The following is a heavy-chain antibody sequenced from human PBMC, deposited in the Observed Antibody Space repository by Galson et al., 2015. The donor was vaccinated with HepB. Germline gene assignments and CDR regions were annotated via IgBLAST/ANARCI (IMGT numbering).Heavy chain of an antibody. V-gene: IGHV3-30*04. CDR3: ARDQVGELWAFTLSLDY. CDR2: ISYDGSNK. D-gene: IGHD3-10*01. CDR1: GFTFSSYA. Sequence: SLRLSCAASGFTFSSYAMHWVRQAPGKGLEWVAVISYDGSNKYYADSVKGRFTISRDNSKNTLYLQMNSLRAEDTAVYYCARDQVGELWAFTLSLDYWGQGTLVTVSS. J-gene: IGHJ4*02.